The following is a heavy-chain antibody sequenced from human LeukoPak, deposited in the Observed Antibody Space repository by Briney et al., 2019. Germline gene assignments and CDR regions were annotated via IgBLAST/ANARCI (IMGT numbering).Heavy chain of an antibody. CDR2: ISYDGSNK. V-gene: IGHV3-30-3*01. D-gene: IGHD1-20*01. CDR3: ANPITGN. J-gene: IGHJ4*02. Sequence: PGRSLRLSCAASGFTFSSYAMHWVRQAPGKGLEWVAVISYDGSNKYYADSVKGRFTISRDNSKNTLYLQMNSLRAEDTAVYYCANPITGNWGQGTLVTVSS. CDR1: GFTFSSYA.